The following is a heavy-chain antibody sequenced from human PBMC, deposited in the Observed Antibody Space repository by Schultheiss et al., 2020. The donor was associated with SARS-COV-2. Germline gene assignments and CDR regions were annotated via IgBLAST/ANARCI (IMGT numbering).Heavy chain of an antibody. Sequence: GESLKISCTASGYSFDTYWIAWVRQMPGRGLEYMGTIYPGDSDTRYSPSFQDQVTISADNSIRTAFLQWNSLRASDSAIYYCAKAFGDWSLFDFWGQGTLVTVSS. D-gene: IGHD2-21*02. CDR1: GYSFDTYW. CDR2: IYPGDSDT. J-gene: IGHJ4*02. CDR3: AKAFGDWSLFDF. V-gene: IGHV5-51*01.